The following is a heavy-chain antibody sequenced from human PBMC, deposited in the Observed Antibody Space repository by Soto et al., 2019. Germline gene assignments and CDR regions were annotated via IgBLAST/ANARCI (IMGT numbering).Heavy chain of an antibody. D-gene: IGHD3-3*01. CDR3: ARGPWGIFGVVGAYGMDV. CDR1: GGTFSSYA. CDR2: IIPIFGTA. J-gene: IGHJ6*02. V-gene: IGHV1-69*01. Sequence: QVQLVQSGAAVKKPGSSVKVSCKASGGTFSSYAISWVRQAPGQGLEWMGGIIPIFGTANYAQKFQGRVTITADESTSTAYMELSSLRSEDTAVYYCARGPWGIFGVVGAYGMDVWGQGTTVTVSS.